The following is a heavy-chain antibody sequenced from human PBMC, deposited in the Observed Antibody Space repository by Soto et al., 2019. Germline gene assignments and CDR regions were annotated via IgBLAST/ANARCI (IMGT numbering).Heavy chain of an antibody. CDR2: ISGSGGST. J-gene: IGHJ5*02. V-gene: IGHV3-23*01. CDR1: GFTFSSYA. D-gene: IGHD6-13*01. Sequence: PGGSLRLSCAASGFTFSSYAMSWVRQAPGKGLEWVSAISGSGGSTYYADSVKGRFTISRDNSKNTLYLQMNSLRAEDTAVYYCAKDYERDMGPDSSFDHWGQGTLVTVSS. CDR3: AKDYERDMGPDSSFDH.